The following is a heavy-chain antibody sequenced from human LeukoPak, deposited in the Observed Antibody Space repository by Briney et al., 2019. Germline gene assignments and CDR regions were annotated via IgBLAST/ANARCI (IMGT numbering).Heavy chain of an antibody. J-gene: IGHJ6*02. Sequence: QPGGSLRLSCAASGFTFSSYAMSWVRQAPGKGLEWVAIIWYDGSNKYYADSVKGRFTISRDRSKNTLYLQMNSLRAEDTAVYYCARNSQSYAMDVWGQGTTVTVSS. V-gene: IGHV3-33*08. CDR1: GFTFSSYA. CDR3: ARNSQSYAMDV. D-gene: IGHD4-11*01. CDR2: IWYDGSNK.